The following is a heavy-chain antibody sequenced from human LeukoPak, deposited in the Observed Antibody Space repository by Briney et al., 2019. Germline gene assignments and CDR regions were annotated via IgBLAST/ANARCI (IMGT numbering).Heavy chain of an antibody. CDR3: ARHVLLWFGELFAFDY. CDR1: GFSFSSYN. D-gene: IGHD3-10*01. Sequence: GGSLRLSCEASGFSFSSYNMDWVRQTPGKGLEWISSITTSSTYTFYADSVKGRFAISRDNARNSLYLQMNSLRAEDTAVYYCARHVLLWFGELFAFDYWGQGTLVTVSS. V-gene: IGHV3-21*01. CDR2: ITTSSTYT. J-gene: IGHJ4*02.